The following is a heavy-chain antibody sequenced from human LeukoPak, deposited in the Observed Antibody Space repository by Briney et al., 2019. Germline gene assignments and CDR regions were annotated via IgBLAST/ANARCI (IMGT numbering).Heavy chain of an antibody. CDR2: IYYSGST. CDR1: GGSVSSGSYY. J-gene: IGHJ4*02. CDR3: AREAPDYGGLDY. Sequence: PSETLSLTCTVSGGSVSSGSYYWSWIRQPPGKGLEWIGYIYYSGSTNYNPSLKSRVTISVDTSKNQFSLKLSSVTAADTAVYYCAREAPDYGGLDYWGQGTLVTVSS. V-gene: IGHV4-61*01. D-gene: IGHD4-23*01.